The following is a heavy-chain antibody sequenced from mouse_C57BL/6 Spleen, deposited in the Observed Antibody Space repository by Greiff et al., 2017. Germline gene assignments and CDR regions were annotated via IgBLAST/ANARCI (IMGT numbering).Heavy chain of an antibody. CDR3: ARQGGNYVWYFDV. D-gene: IGHD2-1*01. Sequence: EVKLMESGGGLVQPGGSLKLSCAASGFTFSDYGMAWVRQAPRKGPEWVAFISNLAYSIYYADTVTGRFTISRENAKNTLYLEMSSLRSEDTAMYYCARQGGNYVWYFDVWGTGTTVTVSS. J-gene: IGHJ1*03. CDR1: GFTFSDYG. CDR2: ISNLAYSI. V-gene: IGHV5-15*01.